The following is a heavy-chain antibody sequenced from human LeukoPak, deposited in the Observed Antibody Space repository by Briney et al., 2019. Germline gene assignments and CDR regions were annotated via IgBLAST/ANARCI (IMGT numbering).Heavy chain of an antibody. CDR2: IYHSGST. CDR1: GGSISSGGYY. J-gene: IGHJ4*02. CDR3: ARGYCSSTSCWPPDY. D-gene: IGHD2-2*01. V-gene: IGHV4-30-2*01. Sequence: SQTLSLTCTVSGGSISSGGYYWSWIRQPPGKGLEWIGYIYHSGSTYYNPSLKSRVIISVDRSKNQFSLKLRSVTAADTAVYYCARGYCSSTSCWPPDYWGQGTLVIVSS.